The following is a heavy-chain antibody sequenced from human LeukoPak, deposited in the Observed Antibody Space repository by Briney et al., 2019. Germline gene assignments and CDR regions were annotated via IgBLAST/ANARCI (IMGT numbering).Heavy chain of an antibody. D-gene: IGHD2/OR15-2a*01. V-gene: IGHV3-74*01. J-gene: IGHJ4*02. CDR3: VSFYETY. Sequence: GGSLRLSCAASGFTFSSYWMHWVRHAPGKGLVWVSHINSDGSWTSYADSVKGRFTISKDNAKNTVYLQMNSLRAEDTAVYYCVSFYETYWGRGTLVTVSS. CDR1: GFTFSSYW. CDR2: INSDGSWT.